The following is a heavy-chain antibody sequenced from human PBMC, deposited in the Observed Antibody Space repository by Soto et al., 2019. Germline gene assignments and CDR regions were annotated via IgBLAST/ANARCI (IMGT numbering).Heavy chain of an antibody. J-gene: IGHJ4*02. Sequence: QVQLQESGPGLVKPSETLSLTCTVSGGSISNYYWSWIRQAPGKRLEWIGYIYYTTNYNPSLKSRVTIPADTSKNQISLKLTSVTAADTAVYYCARTSPVAGGFDYWGQGTLVTVSS. CDR2: IYYTT. CDR1: GGSISNYY. CDR3: ARTSPVAGGFDY. D-gene: IGHD6-19*01. V-gene: IGHV4-59*01.